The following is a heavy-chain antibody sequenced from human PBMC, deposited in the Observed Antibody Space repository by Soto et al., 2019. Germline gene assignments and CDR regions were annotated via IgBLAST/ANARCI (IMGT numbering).Heavy chain of an antibody. J-gene: IGHJ2*01. V-gene: IGHV3-66*01. CDR3: AIVSDGYFDI. CDR1: GFTVSSSS. D-gene: IGHD4-17*01. CDR2: IYSGGST. Sequence: EVQLVESGGGLVQPGGSLRLSCATSGFTVSSSSMSWVRQAPGKGLEWVSVIYSGGSTYFLDSVKGRFTISRDNSKSTLYHQMSSLRAEDTAVYYCAIVSDGYFDIWGRGTLDTVSS.